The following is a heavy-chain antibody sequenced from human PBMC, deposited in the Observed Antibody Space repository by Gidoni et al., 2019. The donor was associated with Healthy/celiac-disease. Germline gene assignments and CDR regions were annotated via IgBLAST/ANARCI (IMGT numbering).Heavy chain of an antibody. Sequence: QVQLQESGPGLVTPSQTLSLTCTVSGGSISSGGYYWSWIRQHPGKGLEWIGYIYYSGSTYYNPSLKSRVTISVDTSKNQFSLKLSSVTAADTAVYYCAREGVVAASTDYWGQGTLVTVSS. CDR1: GGSISSGGYY. CDR2: IYYSGST. CDR3: AREGVVAASTDY. D-gene: IGHD2-15*01. J-gene: IGHJ4*02. V-gene: IGHV4-31*03.